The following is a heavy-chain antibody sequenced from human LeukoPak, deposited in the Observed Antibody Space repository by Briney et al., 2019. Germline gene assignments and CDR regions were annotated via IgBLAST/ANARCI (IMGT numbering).Heavy chain of an antibody. CDR3: ARLHYGGNYGYYYYYMDV. CDR2: IYYTGST. J-gene: IGHJ6*03. V-gene: IGHV4-39*02. D-gene: IGHD4-23*01. CDR1: GGSISSGSYY. Sequence: SETLSLTCTVSGGSISSGSYYWGWLRQPPGKGLEWIGSIYYTGSTYYNSSLKSRVTISVDTSRNHFSLRLSSVTAADTAVYYCARLHYGGNYGYYYYYMDVWGKGTTVSVSS.